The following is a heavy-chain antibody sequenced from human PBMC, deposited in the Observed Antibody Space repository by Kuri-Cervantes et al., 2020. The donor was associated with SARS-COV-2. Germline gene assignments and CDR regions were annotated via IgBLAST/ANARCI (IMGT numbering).Heavy chain of an antibody. CDR1: GFTFSSYS. Sequence: GESLKISCAASGFTFSSYSMNWVRQAPGKGLEWVSYISSSSGTIYYADSVKGRFTISRDNAKNSLYLQMNSLRVEDTAVYYCARSLRYYFDYWGQGTLVTVSS. J-gene: IGHJ4*02. CDR3: ARSLRYYFDY. CDR2: ISSSSGTI. V-gene: IGHV3-48*01.